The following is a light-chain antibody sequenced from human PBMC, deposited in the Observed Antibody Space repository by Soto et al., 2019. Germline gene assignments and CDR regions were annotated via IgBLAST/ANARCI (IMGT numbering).Light chain of an antibody. CDR2: EVS. CDR3: CSYAGSSSFYV. Sequence: QSVLTQPASVSGSPGQSITISCTGASSDVGSYNLVSWYHQHPGKAPKPMIYEVSKRPSGVSNRFSGSKSGNTASLTISGLQAEDEADYYCCSYAGSSSFYVFGTGTKVTVL. J-gene: IGLJ1*01. CDR1: SSDVGSYNL. V-gene: IGLV2-23*02.